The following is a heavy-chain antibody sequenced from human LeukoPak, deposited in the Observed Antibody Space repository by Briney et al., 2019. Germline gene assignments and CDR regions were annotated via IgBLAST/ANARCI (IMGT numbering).Heavy chain of an antibody. D-gene: IGHD6-13*01. CDR3: ARAIPEMRQQLVSGSKLDDYYYYYMDV. CDR1: GDSVSSNSAA. V-gene: IGHV6-1*01. J-gene: IGHJ6*03. CDR2: TYYRSKWYN. Sequence: SQTLSLTCAISGDSVSSNSAAWNWIRQSPSRGLEWLGRTYYRSKWYNDYAVSVKSRITINPDTSKNQFSLQLNSVTPEDTAVYYCARAIPEMRQQLVSGSKLDDYYYYYMDVWGKGTTVTISS.